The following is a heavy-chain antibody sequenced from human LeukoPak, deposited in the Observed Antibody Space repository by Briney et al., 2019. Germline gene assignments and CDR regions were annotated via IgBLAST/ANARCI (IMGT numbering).Heavy chain of an antibody. Sequence: PSETLALTCTVSGGSISSYYWSWIRQPPGKGLEWIGYIYYSGSTNYNPSLKSRVTISVDTSKNQFSLKLSSVTAADTAVYYCARGTIFGLATNWFDPWGQGTLVTVSS. J-gene: IGHJ5*02. V-gene: IGHV4-59*01. CDR1: GGSISSYY. CDR3: ARGTIFGLATNWFDP. CDR2: IYYSGST. D-gene: IGHD3-3*01.